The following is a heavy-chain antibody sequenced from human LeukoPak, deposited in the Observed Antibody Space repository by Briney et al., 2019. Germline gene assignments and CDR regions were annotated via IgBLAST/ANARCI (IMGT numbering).Heavy chain of an antibody. CDR2: IIPILGIA. CDR1: GGTFSSYA. CDR3: AISGRSTDYGDYPSFDY. V-gene: IGHV1-69*04. Sequence: SVKVSCQASGGTFSSYAISWVRQAPGQGLEWMGRIIPILGIANYAQKFQGRVTITADKSTSTAYMELSSLRSEDTAVYYCAISGRSTDYGDYPSFDYWGQGTLVTVSS. J-gene: IGHJ4*02. D-gene: IGHD4-17*01.